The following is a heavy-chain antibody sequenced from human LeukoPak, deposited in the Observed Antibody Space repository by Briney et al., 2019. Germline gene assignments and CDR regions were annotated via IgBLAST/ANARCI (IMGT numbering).Heavy chain of an antibody. D-gene: IGHD3-22*01. J-gene: IGHJ5*02. CDR2: IYYSGST. V-gene: IGHV4-39*01. CDR3: ARHRGDYYDSSGYYP. CDR1: GGSIISSSYY. Sequence: SETLSFTCTVSGGSIISSSYYWGWIRQPPGKGLEWIGSIYYSGSTYYNPSLKSRVTISVDTSKNQFSLKLSSVTAADTAVYYCARHRGDYYDSSGYYPWGQGTLVTVSS.